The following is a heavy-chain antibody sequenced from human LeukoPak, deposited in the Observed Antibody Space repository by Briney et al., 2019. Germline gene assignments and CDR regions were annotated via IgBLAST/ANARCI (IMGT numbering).Heavy chain of an antibody. J-gene: IGHJ4*02. CDR2: IYYSGST. V-gene: IGHV4-30-4*01. CDR1: GGSISSGDYY. D-gene: IGHD3-10*01. Sequence: SQTLSLTCTVSGGSISSGDYYWSWIRQPPGKGLEWIGYIYYSGSTYYNPSLKSRVTISVDRSKNQFSLKLSSVTAADTAVYYCARDRSGGGTFDYWGQGTLVTVSS. CDR3: ARDRSGGGTFDY.